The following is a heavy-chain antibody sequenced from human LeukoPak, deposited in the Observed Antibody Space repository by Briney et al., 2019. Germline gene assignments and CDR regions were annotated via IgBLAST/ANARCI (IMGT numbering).Heavy chain of an antibody. V-gene: IGHV4-39*01. CDR3: ARRDYAAWFDP. Sequence: SETLSLTCNVSGDSITSGGFYWAWIRQSPGKGLEWIGNVYYSGTTQYNPSLKGRFTISMDMSMNQFSLNLNSVSVTDTAIYYCARRDYAAWFDPWGQGTLVTVSS. J-gene: IGHJ5*02. CDR2: VYYSGTT. D-gene: IGHD4/OR15-4a*01. CDR1: GDSITSGGFY.